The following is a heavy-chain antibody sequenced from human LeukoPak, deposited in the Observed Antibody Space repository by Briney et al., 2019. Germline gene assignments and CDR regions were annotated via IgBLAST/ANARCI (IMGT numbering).Heavy chain of an antibody. CDR3: ATAYCGGDCSYGSDY. V-gene: IGHV3-48*02. D-gene: IGHD2-21*02. J-gene: IGHJ4*02. CDR2: ISSSSSTI. Sequence: GGSLRLSCAASGFTFSSYSMNWVRQAPGKGLEWVSYISSSSSTIYYADSVKGRFTISRDNAKNSLYLQMNSLRDEDTAVYYCATAYCGGDCSYGSDYWGQGTLVTVSS. CDR1: GFTFSSYS.